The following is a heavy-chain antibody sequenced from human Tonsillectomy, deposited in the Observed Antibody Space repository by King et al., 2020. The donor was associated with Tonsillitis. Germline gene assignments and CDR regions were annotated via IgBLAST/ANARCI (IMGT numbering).Heavy chain of an antibody. J-gene: IGHJ6*02. CDR1: GGSISSSSYY. CDR3: ATPGHDILTGYYKNFYYGMDV. D-gene: IGHD3-9*01. CDR2: FYYSGST. Sequence: LQLQESGPGLVKPSETLSLTCTVSGGSISSSSYYWGWIRQPPGQGLEWIGNFYYSGSTYYNPSLKSRVTISVDTSKNQFSLKLRSVTAADTAVYYCATPGHDILTGYYKNFYYGMDVWGQGTTVTVSS. V-gene: IGHV4-39*07.